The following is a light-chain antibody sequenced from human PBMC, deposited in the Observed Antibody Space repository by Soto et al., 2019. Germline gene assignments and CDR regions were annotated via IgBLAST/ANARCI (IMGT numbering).Light chain of an antibody. Sequence: DIQMTQSPSTLSASVGDRVTITCRASQSISSWLAWYQQKPGEAPKLLLYHASTLESGVPSRFSGSGSGTEFTLPVSRLQPEDFGSYYCQQYNNSPWTFGQGTKVEIK. CDR3: QQYNNSPWT. V-gene: IGKV1-5*01. CDR1: QSISSW. J-gene: IGKJ1*01. CDR2: HAS.